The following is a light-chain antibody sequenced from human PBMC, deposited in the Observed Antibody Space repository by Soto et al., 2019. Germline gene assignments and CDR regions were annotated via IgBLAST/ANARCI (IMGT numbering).Light chain of an antibody. J-gene: IGKJ4*02. CDR2: CAS. Sequence: SPLSCWASQSVLYSLNNRNYLAWYQQKPGQPPQLLIYCASTLESGDTDRFSGSGSGTDFNLTISSLQAEDVGVYFCQQYLKVPLTFGGGTKVGIK. CDR3: QQYLKVPLT. CDR1: QSVLYSLNNRNY. V-gene: IGKV4-1*01.